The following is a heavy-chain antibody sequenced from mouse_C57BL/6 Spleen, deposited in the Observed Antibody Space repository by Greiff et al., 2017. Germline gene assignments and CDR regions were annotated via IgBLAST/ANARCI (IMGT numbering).Heavy chain of an antibody. J-gene: IGHJ2*01. CDR1: GYTFTSYW. Sequence: QVQLQQPGAELVMPGASVKLSCKASGYTFTSYWMHWVKQRPGQGLEWIGEIDPSDSYTNYNQKFKGKSTLTVDKSSSTAYMQLSSLTSEDSAVYYCARAYGGYYVDYWGQGTTLTVSS. V-gene: IGHV1-69*01. CDR3: ARAYGGYYVDY. D-gene: IGHD1-1*01. CDR2: IDPSDSYT.